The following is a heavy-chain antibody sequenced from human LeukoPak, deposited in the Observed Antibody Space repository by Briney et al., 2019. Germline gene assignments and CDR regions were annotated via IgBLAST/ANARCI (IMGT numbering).Heavy chain of an antibody. Sequence: ASVKVSCKASGYTFTGYYMHWVRQAPGQGLEWMGWINPNNGGTNYAQKFQGRVTMTRDTSISTAYMELSRLRSDDTAVYYCARGGYDILTGYKNWFDPWGQGTLVTVSS. D-gene: IGHD3-9*01. J-gene: IGHJ5*02. CDR3: ARGGYDILTGYKNWFDP. CDR1: GYTFTGYY. V-gene: IGHV1-2*02. CDR2: INPNNGGT.